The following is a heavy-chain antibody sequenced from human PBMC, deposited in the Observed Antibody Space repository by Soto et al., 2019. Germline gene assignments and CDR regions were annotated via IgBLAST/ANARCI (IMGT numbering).Heavy chain of an antibody. CDR3: ARSRRDGYNYPRGSFDY. CDR1: GGSISSGDYY. D-gene: IGHD5-12*01. J-gene: IGHJ4*02. Sequence: SETLSLTCTVSGGSISSGDYYWSWIRQPPGKGLEWIGYIYYSGSTNYNPSLKSRVTISVDTSKNQFSLKLSSVTAADTAVYYCARSRRDGYNYPRGSFDYWGQGTLVTVSS. CDR2: IYYSGST. V-gene: IGHV4-30-4*01.